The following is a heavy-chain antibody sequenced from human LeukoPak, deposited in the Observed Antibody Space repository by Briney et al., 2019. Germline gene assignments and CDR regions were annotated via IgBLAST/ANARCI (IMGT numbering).Heavy chain of an antibody. Sequence: ASVKVSCKVSGYTLTDLSTHWVRQAPGKGLEWMGGLDPADGETIYAQKFQGRVTMTEDTSTDTAYMELNSLRSEDPAVYYCATHRTTVITGLVYWGQGTLVSVSS. CDR1: GYTLTDLS. J-gene: IGHJ4*02. D-gene: IGHD4-17*01. CDR2: LDPADGET. V-gene: IGHV1-24*01. CDR3: ATHRTTVITGLVY.